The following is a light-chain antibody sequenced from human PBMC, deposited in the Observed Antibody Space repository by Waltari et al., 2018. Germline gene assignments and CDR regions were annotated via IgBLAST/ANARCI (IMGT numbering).Light chain of an antibody. CDR2: GGS. Sequence: QSALTQPASVSGSPGQSITISCTGSSSDVGRYKFVSWYQQHPGKAPQLMIYGGSQRPSGVSNRLSGSKSGNTASLTISGLLAEDEADYYCCSYAGSSPHVIFGGGTKLTVL. CDR3: CSYAGSSPHVI. CDR1: SSDVGRYKF. V-gene: IGLV2-23*01. J-gene: IGLJ2*01.